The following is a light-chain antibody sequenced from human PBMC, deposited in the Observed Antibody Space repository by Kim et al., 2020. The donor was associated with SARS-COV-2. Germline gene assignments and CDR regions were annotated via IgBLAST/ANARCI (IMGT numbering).Light chain of an antibody. CDR2: QAS. J-gene: IGKJ1*01. V-gene: IGKV1-5*03. CDR3: QQSDTFPWT. Sequence: AAVGDRVTITCRASQSIKSWLAWYQQKPGKAPNLLIYQASTLESGVPSRFSGSGSGTQFTLTISSLQPDDFATHYCQQSDTFPWTFGQGTKVDIK. CDR1: QSIKSW.